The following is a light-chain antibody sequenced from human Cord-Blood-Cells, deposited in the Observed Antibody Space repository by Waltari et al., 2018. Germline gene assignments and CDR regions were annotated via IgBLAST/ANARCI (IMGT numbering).Light chain of an antibody. CDR3: QQYYSTPWT. V-gene: IGKV4-1*01. CDR2: WAS. J-gene: IGKJ1*01. Sequence: DIVMTQPLDSLAVSLGERATINCKSSQSVLYSSNNKNYLAWYQQKPGQPPKLLIYWASTRESGVPDRFSGSGSGTDFTLTISSLQAEDVAVYYCQQYYSTPWTFGQGTKVEIK. CDR1: QSVLYSSNNKNY.